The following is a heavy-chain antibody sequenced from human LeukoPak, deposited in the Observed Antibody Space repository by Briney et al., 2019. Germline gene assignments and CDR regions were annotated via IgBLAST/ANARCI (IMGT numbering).Heavy chain of an antibody. CDR2: IIPIFGTA. Sequence: SVKVSCKASGGTFSSYAISWVRQAPGQGLEWMGRIIPIFGTANYAQKFQGRVTITTDESTSTAYMELSSLRFEDTAVYYCAGSIAAAYYYYYYMDVWGKGTTVTVSS. V-gene: IGHV1-69*05. D-gene: IGHD6-13*01. CDR3: AGSIAAAYYYYYYMDV. J-gene: IGHJ6*03. CDR1: GGTFSSYA.